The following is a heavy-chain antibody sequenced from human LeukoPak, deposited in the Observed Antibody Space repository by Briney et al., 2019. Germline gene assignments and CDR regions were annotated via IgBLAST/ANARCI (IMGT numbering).Heavy chain of an antibody. CDR1: GGTFSSYA. V-gene: IGHV1-69*05. D-gene: IGHD4-23*01. CDR2: IIPIFGTA. Sequence: GSSVKVSCKASGGTFSSYAISWVRQAPGQGLEWMGGIIPIFGTANYAQKFQGRVTITTDESTSTAYMELSSLRSEDTAVYYCARGSYGGNSYYYYYMDVWGKGTTVTVSS. J-gene: IGHJ6*03. CDR3: ARGSYGGNSYYYYYMDV.